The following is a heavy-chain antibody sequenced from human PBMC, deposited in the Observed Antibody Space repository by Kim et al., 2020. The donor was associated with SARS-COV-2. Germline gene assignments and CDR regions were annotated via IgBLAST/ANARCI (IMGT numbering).Heavy chain of an antibody. CDR3: AKDSDYYGSGSPHC. CDR1: GFTFSSYA. Sequence: GGSLRLSCAASGFTFSSYAMSWVRQAPGKGLEWVSAISGSGGSTYYADSVKGRFTISRDNSKNTLYLQMNSLRAEDTAVYYCAKDSDYYGSGSPHCWGQGTLVTVSS. V-gene: IGHV3-23*01. D-gene: IGHD3-10*01. CDR2: ISGSGGST. J-gene: IGHJ4*02.